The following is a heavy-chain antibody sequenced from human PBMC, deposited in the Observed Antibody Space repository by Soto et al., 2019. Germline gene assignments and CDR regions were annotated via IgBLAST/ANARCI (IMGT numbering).Heavy chain of an antibody. Sequence: EVQVLATGGGLIQPGGSLRLSCAASGFTVNSNYMSWVRQAPGEGLQWVSITNTGGTTYYADSVKGRFTVPRDNSNNTLYLQMNSLRAEDTAVYYCAKGDGFILAVWGQGTTVSVSS. CDR2: TNTGGTT. J-gene: IGHJ6*02. D-gene: IGHD1-26*01. CDR3: AKGDGFILAV. CDR1: GFTVNSNY. V-gene: IGHV3-53*02.